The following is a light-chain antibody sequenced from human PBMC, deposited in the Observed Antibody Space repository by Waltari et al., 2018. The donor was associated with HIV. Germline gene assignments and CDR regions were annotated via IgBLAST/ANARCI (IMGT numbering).Light chain of an antibody. V-gene: IGLV2-23*02. J-gene: IGLJ2*01. Sequence: QSALTQPASVSGSPGQSITISCTGTSSDVGTYNSVSWYQQHPGKVPKLVIFDVTKRPSGVSDRVSGSKSGNTASLTISGLQAEDEADYYCCTYAVIVVFGGGTKLTVL. CDR3: CTYAVIVV. CDR2: DVT. CDR1: SSDVGTYNS.